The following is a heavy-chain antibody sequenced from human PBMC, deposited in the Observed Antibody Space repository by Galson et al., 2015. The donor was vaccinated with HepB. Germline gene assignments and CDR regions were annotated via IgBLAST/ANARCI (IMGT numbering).Heavy chain of an antibody. CDR2: ISYDGSNK. CDR1: GFTFSSYA. J-gene: IGHJ5*02. V-gene: IGHV3-30-3*01. CDR3: ARVSPSESVKNNDFWSGYYWGWFDP. Sequence: SLRLSCAASGFTFSSYAMHWVRQAPGKGLEWVAAISYDGSNKYYADSVKGRFTISRDNSKNTLYLQMNSLRAEDTAVYYCARVSPSESVKNNDFWSGYYWGWFDPWGQGTLVTVSS. D-gene: IGHD3-3*01.